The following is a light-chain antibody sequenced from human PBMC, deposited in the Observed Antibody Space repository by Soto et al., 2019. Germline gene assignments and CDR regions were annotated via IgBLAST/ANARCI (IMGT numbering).Light chain of an antibody. J-gene: IGKJ1*01. CDR1: QGVRSD. V-gene: IGKV3-20*01. CDR3: QQYGSSGT. Sequence: EIAMTQSPDTLSVSPGDRATLSCRASQGVRSDLAWYQQKAGQAPRLLIYGASNRATGIPDRFSGSGSGTDFTLTISRLEPEDFAVYYCQQYGSSGTFGQGTKVDIK. CDR2: GAS.